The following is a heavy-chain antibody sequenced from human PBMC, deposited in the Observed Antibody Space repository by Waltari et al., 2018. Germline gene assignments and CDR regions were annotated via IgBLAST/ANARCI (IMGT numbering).Heavy chain of an antibody. V-gene: IGHV4-34*01. CDR2: INHSGST. CDR1: GGSFSGYY. J-gene: IGHJ4*02. Sequence: QVQLQQWGAGLLKPSETLSLTCAVYGGSFSGYYWSWIRQPPGKGLEWIGEINHSGSTNYNPSLKRRVTISVDTSKNQFSLKLSSVTAADTAVYYCARGLLSGYVFDYWGQGTLVTVSS. D-gene: IGHD3-3*01. CDR3: ARGLLSGYVFDY.